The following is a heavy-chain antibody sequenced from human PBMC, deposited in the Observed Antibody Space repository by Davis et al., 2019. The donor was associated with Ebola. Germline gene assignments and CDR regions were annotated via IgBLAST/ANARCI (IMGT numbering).Heavy chain of an antibody. CDR2: INAGNGNT. V-gene: IGHV1-3*01. D-gene: IGHD3-10*01. J-gene: IGHJ5*02. CDR1: GYTFTSYA. CDR3: ARSITMVQPKGWFDP. Sequence: ASVKVSCKASGYTFTSYAMHWVRQAPGQRLEWMGWINAGNGNTNYAQKLQGRVTMTTDTSTSTAYMELRSLRSDDTVVYYCARSITMVQPKGWFDPWGQGTLVTVSS.